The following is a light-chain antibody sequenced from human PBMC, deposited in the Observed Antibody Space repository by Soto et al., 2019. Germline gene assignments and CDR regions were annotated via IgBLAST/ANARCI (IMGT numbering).Light chain of an antibody. CDR2: QVT. Sequence: QSVLTQPASVSGSPGQSITISCTGTSSDLAIYNYVSWYQQQPGKAPKLMIYQVTNRPSGVSNRFSGSRSGNTASLTISGLQAEDEADYYRSSYTASSNYVFGTGTKVTVL. CDR1: SSDLAIYNY. V-gene: IGLV2-14*01. J-gene: IGLJ1*01. CDR3: SSYTASSNYV.